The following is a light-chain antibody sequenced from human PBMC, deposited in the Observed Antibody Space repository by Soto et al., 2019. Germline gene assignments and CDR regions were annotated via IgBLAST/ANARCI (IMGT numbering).Light chain of an antibody. CDR3: QSFDTRLNSVV. CDR2: GNN. V-gene: IGLV1-40*01. CDR1: SSNIGAGYD. J-gene: IGLJ2*01. Sequence: QAVVMQPPSVSGAPGQRVTISCTGSSSNIGAGYDVHWYQQFPGTAPKLLIYGNNNRPSGVTDRFSGSKSGTSASLAITGLQAEDEADYYCQSFDTRLNSVVFGGGTKLTVL.